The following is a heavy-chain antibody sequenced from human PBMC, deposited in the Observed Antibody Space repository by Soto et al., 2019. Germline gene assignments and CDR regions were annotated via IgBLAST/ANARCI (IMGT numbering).Heavy chain of an antibody. D-gene: IGHD3-16*01. CDR1: GYTFTSYD. CDR2: MNPNSGNT. CDR3: ARGPDCIMSSCPLLLDV. J-gene: IGHJ6*03. V-gene: IGHV1-8*01. Sequence: GASVKVSCKASGYTFTSYDINWVRQATGQGLEWMGWMNPNSGNTGYAQKFQGRVTMTRNTSISTAYMDLSSLRSEDTAVYFCARGPDCIMSSCPLLLDVSGKGATVT.